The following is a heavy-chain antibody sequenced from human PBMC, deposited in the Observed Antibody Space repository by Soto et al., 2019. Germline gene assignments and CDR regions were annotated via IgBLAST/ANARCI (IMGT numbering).Heavy chain of an antibody. CDR1: GGSISSGGYY. D-gene: IGHD5-18*01. V-gene: IGHV4-31*03. Sequence: QVQLQESGPGLVKPSQTLSLTCTVSGGSISSGGYYWSWIRQHPGKGLEWIGYFYYSGSTYYNPSLHSRVTILVYMFKNQFPLKLSSVTAADTAVYYCARGPRGYSYGGGVDYWGQGTLVTVSS. J-gene: IGHJ4*02. CDR3: ARGPRGYSYGGGVDY. CDR2: FYYSGST.